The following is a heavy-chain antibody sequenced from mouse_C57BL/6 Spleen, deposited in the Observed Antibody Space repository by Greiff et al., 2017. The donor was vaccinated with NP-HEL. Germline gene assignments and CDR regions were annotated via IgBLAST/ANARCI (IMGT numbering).Heavy chain of an antibody. CDR1: GYTFTSYW. CDR2: IHPNSGST. CDR3: ARAWVIQGGNYFDY. V-gene: IGHV1-64*01. D-gene: IGHD2-1*01. J-gene: IGHJ2*01. Sequence: QVQLQQPGAELVKPGASVKLSCKASGYTFTSYWMHWVKQRPGQGLEWIGMIHPNSGSTNYNEKFKSKATLTVDKSSSTAYLQLSSLTSEDSAVDYGARAWVIQGGNYFDYWGQGTTLTVSS.